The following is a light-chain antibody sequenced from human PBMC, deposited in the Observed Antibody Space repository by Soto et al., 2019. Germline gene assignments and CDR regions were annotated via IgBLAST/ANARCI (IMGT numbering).Light chain of an antibody. Sequence: QSALTQPASVSGSPGQPITISGTGTSSDVGGYNYVSWYQQHPGKAPKLMIYDVSNRPSGVSNRFSGSKSGNTASLTISGLQSEDKADYYCSSYTRSSTPLVFGTGTKVTVL. V-gene: IGLV2-14*01. CDR1: SSDVGGYNY. J-gene: IGLJ1*01. CDR2: DVS. CDR3: SSYTRSSTPLV.